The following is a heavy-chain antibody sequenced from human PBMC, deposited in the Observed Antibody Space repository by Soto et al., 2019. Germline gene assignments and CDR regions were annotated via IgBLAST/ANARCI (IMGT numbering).Heavy chain of an antibody. J-gene: IGHJ6*02. V-gene: IGHV1-2*02. CDR2: INPNNGVT. Sequence: QVQLVQSGAEVKKPGASVKVSCKASGYTFIGFYMHWVRQAPGQGLEWMGFINPNNGVTKYAQKFQGRSTMTRDTSISTAYMEVSRLRSDDTAVYYCARGPRYGMDVWGQGTTVIVS. CDR1: GYTFIGFY. CDR3: ARGPRYGMDV.